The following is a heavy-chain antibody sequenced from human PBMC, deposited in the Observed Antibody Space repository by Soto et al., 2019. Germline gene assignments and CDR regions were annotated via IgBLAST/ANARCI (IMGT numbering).Heavy chain of an antibody. CDR3: ASPPRSSSTSSYFDC. V-gene: IGHV4-34*01. Sequence: QVQLQQWGAGLLKPSETLSLTCAVYGGSFSGYYWSWISQPPGKGLEWIGEINHSGSTNYNPSLKSRGTISVDTSKNQFSLKLSSVTAADTAVYYCASPPRSSSTSSYFDCWGQGTLVTVSS. CDR2: INHSGST. D-gene: IGHD2-2*01. CDR1: GGSFSGYY. J-gene: IGHJ4*02.